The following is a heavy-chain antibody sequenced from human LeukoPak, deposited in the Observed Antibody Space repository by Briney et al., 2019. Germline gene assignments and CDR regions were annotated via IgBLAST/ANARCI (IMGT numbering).Heavy chain of an antibody. CDR3: AAGGKYSYANYYFDY. V-gene: IGHV4-39*07. J-gene: IGHJ4*02. CDR2: IYHSGST. D-gene: IGHD5-18*01. CDR1: GGSISSTSYY. Sequence: MASETLSLTCTVSGGSISSTSYYWGWIRQPPGKGLEWIGSIYHSGSTYYNPSLKSRVTISVDTSKNQFSLKLSSVTAADTAVYYCAAGGKYSYANYYFDYWGQGTLVTVSS.